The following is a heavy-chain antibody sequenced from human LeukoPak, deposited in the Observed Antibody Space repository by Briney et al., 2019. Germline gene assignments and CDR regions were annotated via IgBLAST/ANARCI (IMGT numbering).Heavy chain of an antibody. J-gene: IGHJ4*02. CDR2: ISYSGTAT. Sequence: GGSLRLSCSASGFTFSSYAMNWVRQAPGKGLEWVSGISYSGTATYYADSVKGRFTMSRDNSKNTLYLQMSSLRADDTALYYCAKESYSVQFNTWFDYWGQGTLVTVSS. V-gene: IGHV3-23*01. CDR3: AKESYSVQFNTWFDY. CDR1: GFTFSSYA. D-gene: IGHD1-1*01.